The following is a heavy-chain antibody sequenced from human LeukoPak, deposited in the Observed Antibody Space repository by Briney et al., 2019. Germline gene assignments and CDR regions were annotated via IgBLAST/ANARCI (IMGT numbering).Heavy chain of an antibody. V-gene: IGHV4-59*08. CDR1: GGSISSYY. CDR2: IYYSGST. CDR3: ARSYNYYDSSGYYFDY. D-gene: IGHD3-22*01. J-gene: IGHJ4*02. Sequence: SETLSLTCTVSGGSISSYYWSWIRQPPGKGLEWIGYIYYSGSTNYDPSLKSRVTISVDTSKNQFSLKLSSVTAADTAVYYCARSYNYYDSSGYYFDYWGQGTLVTVSS.